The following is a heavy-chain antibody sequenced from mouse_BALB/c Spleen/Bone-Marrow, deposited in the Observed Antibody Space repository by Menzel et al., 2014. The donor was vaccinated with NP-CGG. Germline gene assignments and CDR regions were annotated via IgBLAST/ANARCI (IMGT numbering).Heavy chain of an antibody. D-gene: IGHD2-4*01. CDR2: IDPSDSYT. CDR3: TRGDYDWYFDV. CDR1: GYTFXSYW. V-gene: IGHV1S127*01. Sequence: QVQLKQSGAELVKPGASVKMSCKASGYTFXSYWMRWVKQRPGQGLEWIGVIDPSDSYTSYNQKFKGKATLTVDTSSSTAYMQLSSLTSEDSAVYYCTRGDYDWYFDVWGAGATVTVSS. J-gene: IGHJ1*01.